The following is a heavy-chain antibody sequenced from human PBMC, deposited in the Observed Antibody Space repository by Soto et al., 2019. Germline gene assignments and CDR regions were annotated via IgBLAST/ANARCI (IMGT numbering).Heavy chain of an antibody. CDR2: INHSGST. CDR1: GGSFSGYY. Sequence: SETLSLTGAVYGGSFSGYYWSWIRQPPGKGLEWIGEINHSGSTNYNPSLKSRVTISVDTSKNQFSLKLSSVTAADTAVYYCARGVAYYYYYGMDVWGQGTTVTVSS. D-gene: IGHD3-3*01. V-gene: IGHV4-34*01. J-gene: IGHJ6*02. CDR3: ARGVAYYYYYGMDV.